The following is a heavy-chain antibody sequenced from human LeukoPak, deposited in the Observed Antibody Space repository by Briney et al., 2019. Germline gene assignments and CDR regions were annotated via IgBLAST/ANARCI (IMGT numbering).Heavy chain of an antibody. CDR1: GFTFSGSA. Sequence: GGSLSLSCAASGFTFSGSAMTWVRQAPGKGLQWVSTIPGSDDKTYYADSVKGRFAISRDFSKNMVHLHMNSLRVEDTAIYYCAKGPQLYSGYHPDYWGQGTLVTVSS. J-gene: IGHJ4*02. CDR2: IPGSDDKT. CDR3: AKGPQLYSGYHPDY. V-gene: IGHV3-23*01. D-gene: IGHD5-12*01.